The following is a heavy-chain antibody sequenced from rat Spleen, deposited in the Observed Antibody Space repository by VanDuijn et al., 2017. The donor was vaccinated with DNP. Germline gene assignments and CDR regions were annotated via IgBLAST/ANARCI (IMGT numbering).Heavy chain of an antibody. V-gene: IGHV5-7*01. CDR2: ISYDGGFT. J-gene: IGHJ2*01. CDR3: ARPDY. Sequence: EVQLVESGGGLVQPGRSLQVSCAASGFTFSDYNMAWVRQAPKKGLEWVATISYDGGFTYYRDSVKGRFSVSRDNAKGTLYLHMDSLRSEDTATYYCARPDYWGQGVMVTVSS. CDR1: GFTFSDYN.